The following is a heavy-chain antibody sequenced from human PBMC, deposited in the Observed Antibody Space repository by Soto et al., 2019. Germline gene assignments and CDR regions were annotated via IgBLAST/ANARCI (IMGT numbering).Heavy chain of an antibody. V-gene: IGHV4-59*01. Sequence: SETLSLTCTVSGGSISSYYWSWIRQPPGKGLEWIGYIYYSGSTNYNPSLKSRVTISVDTSKNQFSLKLSSVTAADTAVYYCARVTPDDFWSGYSFDHWGQATLVTVSS. CDR2: IYYSGST. J-gene: IGHJ4*02. CDR1: GGSISSYY. CDR3: ARVTPDDFWSGYSFDH. D-gene: IGHD3-3*01.